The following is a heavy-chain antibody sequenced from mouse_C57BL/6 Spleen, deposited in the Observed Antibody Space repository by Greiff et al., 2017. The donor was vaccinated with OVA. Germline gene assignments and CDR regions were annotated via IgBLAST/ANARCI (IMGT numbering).Heavy chain of an antibody. CDR3: TRRDDYDWFAY. V-gene: IGHV6-6*01. D-gene: IGHD2-4*01. CDR1: GFTFSDAW. CDR2: IRNKANNHAT. J-gene: IGHJ3*01. Sequence: EVMLVESGGGLVQPGGSMKLSCAASGFTFSDAWMDWVRQSPEKGLEWVAEIRNKANNHATYYAESVKGRFTISRDDSKSSVYLQMNSLRAEDTGIYYCTRRDDYDWFAYWGQGTLVTVSA.